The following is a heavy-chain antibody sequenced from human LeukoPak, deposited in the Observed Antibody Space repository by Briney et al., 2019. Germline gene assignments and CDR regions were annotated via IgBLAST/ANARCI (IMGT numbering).Heavy chain of an antibody. J-gene: IGHJ4*02. V-gene: IGHV1-18*01. D-gene: IGHD6-19*01. CDR1: GFTFSSYG. CDR2: ISAYNGNT. CDR3: ARDEVSIAVAVDY. Sequence: GGSLRLSCAASGFTFSSYGISWVRQAPGQGLEWMGWISAYNGNTNYAQKLQGRVTMITDTSTSTAYMELRSLRSDDTAVYYCARDEVSIAVAVDYWGQGTLVTVSS.